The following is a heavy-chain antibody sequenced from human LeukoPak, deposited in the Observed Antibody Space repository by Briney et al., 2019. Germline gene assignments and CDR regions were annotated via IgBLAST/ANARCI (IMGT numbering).Heavy chain of an antibody. CDR2: INHSGST. D-gene: IGHD2-15*01. V-gene: IGHV4-34*01. CDR1: GGSFSGYY. J-gene: IGHJ6*04. Sequence: SETLSLTCAVYGGSFSGYYWSWIRQPPGKGLEWIGEINHSGSTNYNPSLKSRVTISVDTSKNQFSLKLSSVTAADTAVYYCASNCSGGSCYRTYYYGTDVWGKGTTVTVSS. CDR3: ASNCSGGSCYRTYYYGTDV.